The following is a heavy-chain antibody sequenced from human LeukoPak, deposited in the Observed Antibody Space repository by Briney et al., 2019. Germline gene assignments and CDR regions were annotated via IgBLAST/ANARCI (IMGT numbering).Heavy chain of an antibody. CDR3: ARDLITMVRGVNSWFDP. J-gene: IGHJ5*02. Sequence: SETPSLTCTVSGGSISSYYWSWIRQPAGKGLEWIGRIYTSGSTNYNPSLKSRATMSVDTSKNQFSLKLSSVTAADTAVYYCARDLITMVRGVNSWFDPWGQGTLVTVSS. D-gene: IGHD3-10*01. V-gene: IGHV4-4*07. CDR1: GGSISSYY. CDR2: IYTSGST.